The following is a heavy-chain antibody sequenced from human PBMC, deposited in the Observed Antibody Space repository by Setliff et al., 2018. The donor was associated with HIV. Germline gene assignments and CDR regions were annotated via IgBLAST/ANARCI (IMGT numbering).Heavy chain of an antibody. CDR2: IYASGST. CDR1: SGSISSGSYY. V-gene: IGHV4-61*09. D-gene: IGHD2-2*01. CDR3: ARTIVVVPAAIVPVDAFDI. Sequence: PSETLSLTCTVSSGSISSGSYYWSWIRQPAGKGLEWIGHIYASGSTNYNPSLKSRVTISVDTSKNQFSLKLSSVTAADTAVYYCARTIVVVPAAIVPVDAFDIWGQGTMVTVSS. J-gene: IGHJ3*02.